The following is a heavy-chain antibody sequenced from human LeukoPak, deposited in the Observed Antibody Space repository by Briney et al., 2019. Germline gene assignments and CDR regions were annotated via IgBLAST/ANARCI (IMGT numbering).Heavy chain of an antibody. CDR3: ASEVGYRSLGY. CDR1: GFTVSSNY. V-gene: IGHV3-43*01. CDR2: ITWKSHRT. D-gene: IGHD3-3*01. J-gene: IGHJ4*02. Sequence: GGSLRLSCAASGFTVSSNYMSWVRQAPGKGLEWVSFITWKSHRTHYADSVKGRFTVSRDNSKDSLYLQMNSLRTEDTGLYHCASEVGYRSLGYLGQGTLVTVSS.